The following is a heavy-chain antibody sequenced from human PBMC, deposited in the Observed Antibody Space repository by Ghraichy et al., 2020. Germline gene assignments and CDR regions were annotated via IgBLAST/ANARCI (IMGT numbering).Heavy chain of an antibody. CDR2: IYTSGST. D-gene: IGHD2-2*01. J-gene: IGHJ5*01. V-gene: IGHV4-39*07. CDR1: GGSISSSSYF. CDR3: AREAHSSSCYRLDS. Sequence: SQTLSLTCTVSGGSISSSSYFWGWIRQPPGKGLDWIGRIYTSGSTNYNPSLRSRVSMSVDTSKNQFSLKLSSVTAADTAVYYCAREAHSSSCYRLDSWGQGALVTVSS.